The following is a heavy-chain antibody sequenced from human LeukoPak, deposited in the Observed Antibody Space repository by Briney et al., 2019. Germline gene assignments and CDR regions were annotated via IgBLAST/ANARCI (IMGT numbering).Heavy chain of an antibody. D-gene: IGHD5-18*01. V-gene: IGHV3-64*01. J-gene: IGHJ4*02. CDR3: ARGRGYSYAVFDY. Sequence: GGSLRLSCAASGFTFSSYGMHWVRQAPGKGLEYVSTISGDGDRTYYANSVKDRFTISRDNSKNTLYLQMGSLQAEDMAVHYCARGRGYSYAVFDYWGQGTLVTVSS. CDR1: GFTFSSYG. CDR2: ISGDGDRT.